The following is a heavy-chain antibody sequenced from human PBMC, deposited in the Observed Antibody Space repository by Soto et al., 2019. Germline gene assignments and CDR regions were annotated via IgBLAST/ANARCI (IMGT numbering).Heavy chain of an antibody. V-gene: IGHV3-66*01. Sequence: EVQLVESGGDLVQPGGSLRLSCAASGFSVSNNYMSWARQAPGKGLEWVSVTYSDDRTHYADSVKGRLTITRDNPKNTMFLEMNSLRVADTAVYYCAVGGRRWLENPFDCWGQGTVVTVS. CDR1: GFSVSNNY. CDR2: TYSDDRT. J-gene: IGHJ4*02. D-gene: IGHD5-12*01. CDR3: AVGGRRWLENPFDC.